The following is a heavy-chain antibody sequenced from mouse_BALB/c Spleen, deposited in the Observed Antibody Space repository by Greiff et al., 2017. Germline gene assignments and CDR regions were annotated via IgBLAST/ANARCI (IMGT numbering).Heavy chain of an antibody. V-gene: IGHV3-2*02. CDR3: ASKDYDYDERFAY. CDR1: GYSITSDYA. D-gene: IGHD2-4*01. CDR2: ISYSGST. Sequence: VQLQQSGPGLVKPSQSLSLTCTVTGYSITSDYAWNWIRQFPGNKLEWMGYISYSGSTSYNPSLKSRISITRDTSKNQFFLQLNSVTTEDTATYYCASKDYDYDERFAYWGQGTLVTVSA. J-gene: IGHJ3*01.